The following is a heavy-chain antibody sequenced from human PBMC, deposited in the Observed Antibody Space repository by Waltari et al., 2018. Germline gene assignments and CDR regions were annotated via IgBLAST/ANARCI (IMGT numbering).Heavy chain of an antibody. CDR1: GYTFSSYA. D-gene: IGHD3-3*01. V-gene: IGHV1-3*01. CDR2: INAGNGKT. Sequence: QVQLVQSGAEVMKPGASVKVSCKTSGYTFSSYAMHWVRQAPGQRLEWMGWINAGNGKTKYSQKFQGRVTITRDTSASTAYMELSSLRSEDTAVYHCVRARIFGVGLMDVWGKGTMVIVSS. CDR3: VRARIFGVGLMDV. J-gene: IGHJ6*03.